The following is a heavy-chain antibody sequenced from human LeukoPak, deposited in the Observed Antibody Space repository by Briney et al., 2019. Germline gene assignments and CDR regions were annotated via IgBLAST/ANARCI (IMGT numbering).Heavy chain of an antibody. J-gene: IGHJ6*01. CDR2: IWFDGTNK. Sequence: PGGSLRLSCAASGFMLSDYGMHWVRQAPGKGLEWVALIWFDGTNKYYGDFVKGRFTISRDDSKNTLYLQMNTLRAEDTALYYCARDLGCSGGTCYSSYYGMDVWGQGTTVIVSS. CDR3: ARDLGCSGGTCYSSYYGMDV. CDR1: GFMLSDYG. V-gene: IGHV3-33*01. D-gene: IGHD2-15*01.